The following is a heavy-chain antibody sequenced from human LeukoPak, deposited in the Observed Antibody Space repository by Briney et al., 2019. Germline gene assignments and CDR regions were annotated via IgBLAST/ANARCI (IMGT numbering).Heavy chain of an antibody. CDR2: IRGDGATM. CDR3: AKDRHNWNDDIDY. Sequence: GGSLRLSCAASGFTVSSNYMSWVRRAPGRGLEWVSAIRGDGATMFYADSVKGRITVSRDNSKNTLYLQMNSLRAEDTAVYYCAKDRHNWNDDIDYWGQGTLVTVSS. CDR1: GFTVSSNY. D-gene: IGHD1-1*01. J-gene: IGHJ4*02. V-gene: IGHV3-23*01.